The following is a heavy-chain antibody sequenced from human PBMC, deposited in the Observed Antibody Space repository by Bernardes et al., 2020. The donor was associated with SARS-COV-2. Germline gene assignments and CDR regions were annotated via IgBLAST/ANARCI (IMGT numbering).Heavy chain of an antibody. J-gene: IGHJ1*01. CDR1: GYTFTSYD. Sequence: ASVKVSCMASGYTFTSYDISWVRQATGQGLEWMGWMNPNSGNTGYAQKFQGRVTMTRNTSISTAYMELSSLRSEDTAVYYCTRGFGGCSGGTCYRGGYWGQGTLVAVSS. V-gene: IGHV1-8*01. CDR3: TRGFGGCSGGTCYRGGY. D-gene: IGHD2-15*01. CDR2: MNPNSGNT.